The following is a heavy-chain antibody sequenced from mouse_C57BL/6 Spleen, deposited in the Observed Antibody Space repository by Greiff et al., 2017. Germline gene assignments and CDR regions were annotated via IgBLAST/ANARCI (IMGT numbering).Heavy chain of an antibody. V-gene: IGHV1-82*01. J-gene: IGHJ4*01. CDR1: GYAFSSSW. CDR2: IYPGDGDT. D-gene: IGHD1-1*01. Sequence: QVHVKQSGPELVKPGASVKISCKASGYAFSSSWMNWVKQRPGKGLEWIGRIYPGDGDTNYNGKFKGKATLTADKSSSTAYMQLSSLTSEDSAVYFYARDYSRNYYAMDYWGQGTSVTVSS. CDR3: ARDYSRNYYAMDY.